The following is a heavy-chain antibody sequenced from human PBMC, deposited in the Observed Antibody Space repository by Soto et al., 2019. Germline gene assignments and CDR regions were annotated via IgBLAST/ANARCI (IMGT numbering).Heavy chain of an antibody. J-gene: IGHJ1*01. CDR1: GFTFSSYA. Sequence: GGSLRLSCAASGFTFSSYAMHWVRQAPGKGLEWVAVISYDGSNKYYADSVKGRFTISRDNSKNTLYLQMNSLRAEDTAVYYCALGDYGFQHWGQGTLVTVPS. CDR3: ALGDYGFQH. V-gene: IGHV3-30-3*01. D-gene: IGHD4-17*01. CDR2: ISYDGSNK.